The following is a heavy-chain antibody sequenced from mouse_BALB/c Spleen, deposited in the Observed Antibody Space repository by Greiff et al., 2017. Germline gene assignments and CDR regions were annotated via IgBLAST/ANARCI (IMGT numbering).Heavy chain of an antibody. J-gene: IGHJ1*01. CDR3: AREGYGNPYFDV. Sequence: EVQGVESGGGLVKPGGSLKLSCAASGFTFSSYAMSWVRQSPEKRLEWVAEISSGGSYTYYPDTVTGRFTISRDNAKNTLYLEMSSLRSEDTAMYYCAREGYGNPYFDVWGAGTTVTVSS. D-gene: IGHD2-1*01. CDR1: GFTFSSYA. CDR2: ISSGGSYT. V-gene: IGHV5-9-4*01.